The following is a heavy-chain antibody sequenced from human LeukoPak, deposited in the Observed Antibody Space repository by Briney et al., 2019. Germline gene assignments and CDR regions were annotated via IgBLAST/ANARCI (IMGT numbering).Heavy chain of an antibody. V-gene: IGHV4-4*09. CDR2: IYTDGST. CDR3: AKSYYDYSTYYSYYFNL. Sequence: SETLSLTCTVSGGSISSDYWSWIRQPPGRGLEWIGYIYTDGSTNYNPSLKSRVTISVDTSKNQFALKLSSVTAADTAVYYCAKSYYDYSTYYSYYFNLWGQGALVTVSS. CDR1: GGSISSDY. J-gene: IGHJ4*02. D-gene: IGHD3-22*01.